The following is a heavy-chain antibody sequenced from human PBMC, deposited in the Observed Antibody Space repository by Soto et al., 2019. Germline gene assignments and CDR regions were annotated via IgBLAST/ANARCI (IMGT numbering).Heavy chain of an antibody. J-gene: IGHJ4*02. CDR2: ISSSGDRT. Sequence: EVPLLESGGGLVQPGDSLRLSCAASGVTFSGYAMSWVRQAPEKGLEWVSTISSSGDRTYYADSVKGRFTISRDNFKNTLYLQMNSLRAEDTALYHCAKVTVTTIYYFDHWGQGTLVTVSS. D-gene: IGHD3-3*01. V-gene: IGHV3-23*01. CDR3: AKVTVTTIYYFDH. CDR1: GVTFSGYA.